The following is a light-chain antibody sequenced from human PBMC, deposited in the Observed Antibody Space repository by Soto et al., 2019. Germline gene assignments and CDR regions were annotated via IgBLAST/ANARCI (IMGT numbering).Light chain of an antibody. V-gene: IGKV3D-20*02. CDR2: GAS. J-gene: IGKJ5*01. CDR3: QHRMNWPLT. CDR1: QSVAGSY. Sequence: EIVLTQSPGTLSLSPGERATLSCRASQSVAGSYLAWYQQKPGQAPRLLIYGASSRATGIPDRFSGSGSGTDFTLTISSLEPEDFAVYYCQHRMNWPLTFGQGTRLEIK.